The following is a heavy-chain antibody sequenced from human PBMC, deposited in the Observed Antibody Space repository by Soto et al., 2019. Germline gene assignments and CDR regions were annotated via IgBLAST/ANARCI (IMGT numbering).Heavy chain of an antibody. J-gene: IGHJ4*02. V-gene: IGHV3-23*01. CDR3: AKESTSGNTLDY. CDR2: ITGSGVST. CDR1: GLTFSSYV. Sequence: GGSLRLSCAASGLTFSSYVMTWVRQAPGKGLEWVSAITGSGVSTYYADSVKGRFTISRDNSRNTLYLQMNSLRAEDTAVFYCAKESTSGNTLDYWGQGNLVTVSS. D-gene: IGHD2-2*01.